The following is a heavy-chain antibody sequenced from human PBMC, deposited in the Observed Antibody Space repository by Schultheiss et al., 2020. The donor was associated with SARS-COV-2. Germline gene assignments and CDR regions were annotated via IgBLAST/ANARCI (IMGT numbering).Heavy chain of an antibody. Sequence: ASVKVSCKASGVTFSSYAIYWVRQARGRLEWMGWINPDSGDTKCAQKFQGWVTLTRDTSISTAYMDLRRLTSDDTAVYYCARLGDLDFWGQGTLVTVSS. J-gene: IGHJ4*02. CDR2: INPDSGDT. V-gene: IGHV1-2*04. CDR3: ARLGDLDF. D-gene: IGHD3-16*01. CDR1: GVTFSSYA.